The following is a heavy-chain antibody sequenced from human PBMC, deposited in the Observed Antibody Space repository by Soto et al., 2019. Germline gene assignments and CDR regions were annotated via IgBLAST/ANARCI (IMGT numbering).Heavy chain of an antibody. Sequence: TLSLTCTVSGGSISSSSYYWGWIRQPPGKGLEWIGSIYYSGSTYYNPSLKSRVTISVDTSKNQFSLKLSSVTAADTAVYYCARTQEDLRGYSLGYFDYWGQGTLVTVSS. CDR2: IYYSGST. J-gene: IGHJ4*02. V-gene: IGHV4-39*01. CDR1: GGSISSSSYY. CDR3: ARTQEDLRGYSLGYFDY. D-gene: IGHD5-18*01.